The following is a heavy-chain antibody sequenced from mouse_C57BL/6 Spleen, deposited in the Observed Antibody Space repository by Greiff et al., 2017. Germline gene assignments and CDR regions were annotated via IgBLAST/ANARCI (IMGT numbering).Heavy chain of an antibody. CDR2: ISNGGGST. J-gene: IGHJ3*01. V-gene: IGHV5-12*01. CDR1: GFTFSDYY. CDR3: AREEIAY. Sequence: EVKLVESGGGLVQPGGSLKLSCAASGFTFSDYYMYWVRQTPEKRLEWVAYISNGGGSTYYQDTVKGRFTISGDNAKTTLYLQMSRLKSEDTAMYYCAREEIAYWGQGTLVTVSA.